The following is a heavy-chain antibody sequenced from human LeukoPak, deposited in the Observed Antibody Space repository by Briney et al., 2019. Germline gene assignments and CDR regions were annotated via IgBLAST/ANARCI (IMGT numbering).Heavy chain of an antibody. Sequence: ASVKVSCKASGYTFTRLAMNWVRQAPGQGLEWMGWINTNTGSPTYAQGFTARFVFSVDTSVSTAYLQISSLEPEDTAVYYCAKRAAGGPYFEHWGQGTLVTVSS. CDR1: GYTFTRLA. J-gene: IGHJ4*02. CDR2: INTNTGSP. D-gene: IGHD6-25*01. V-gene: IGHV7-4-1*02. CDR3: AKRAAGGPYFEH.